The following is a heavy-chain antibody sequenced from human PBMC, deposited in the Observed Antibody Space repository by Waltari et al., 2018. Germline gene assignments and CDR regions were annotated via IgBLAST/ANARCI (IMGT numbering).Heavy chain of an antibody. CDR1: GGTFSSYA. CDR2: IIHIFGTA. Sequence: QVQLVQSGAEVKKPGSSVKVSCKASGGTFSSYAISWVRQAPGQGLEWMGGIIHIFGTANYAQKFQGRVTITADESTSTAYMELSSLRSEDTAVYYCARSGYDSTVYYYYGMDVWGQGTTVTVSS. V-gene: IGHV1-69*12. CDR3: ARSGYDSTVYYYYGMDV. D-gene: IGHD5-12*01. J-gene: IGHJ6*02.